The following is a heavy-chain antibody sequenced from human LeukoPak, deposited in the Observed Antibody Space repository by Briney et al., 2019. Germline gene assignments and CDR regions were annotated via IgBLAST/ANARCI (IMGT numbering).Heavy chain of an antibody. CDR3: ARDLKGPDAINYFDY. V-gene: IGHV3-7*01. J-gene: IGHJ4*02. CDR2: IKQDGSEK. D-gene: IGHD5-12*01. CDR1: GFTFSSYA. Sequence: PGRSLRLSCAASGFTFSSYAMHWVRQAPGKGLEWVANIKQDGSEKYYVDSVKGRFTISRDNAKNSLYLQMNSLRAEDTAVYYCARDLKGPDAINYFDYWGQGTLVTVSS.